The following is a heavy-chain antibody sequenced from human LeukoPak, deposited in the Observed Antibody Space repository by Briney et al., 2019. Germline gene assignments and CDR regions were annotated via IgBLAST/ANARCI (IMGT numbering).Heavy chain of an antibody. V-gene: IGHV1-2*06. CDR3: ARVGTSWVREEDY. Sequence: ASVKVSCKASGYTFTGYYMHWVRRAPGQGLEWMGRINPNSGGTNYAQKFQGRVTMTRDTSISTAYMELSRLRSDDTAVYYCARVGTSWVREEDYWGQGTLVTVSS. CDR1: GYTFTGYY. J-gene: IGHJ4*02. CDR2: INPNSGGT. D-gene: IGHD3-10*01.